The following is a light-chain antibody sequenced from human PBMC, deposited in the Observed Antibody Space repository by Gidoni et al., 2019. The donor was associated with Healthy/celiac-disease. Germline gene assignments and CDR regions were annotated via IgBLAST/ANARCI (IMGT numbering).Light chain of an antibody. CDR2: GAS. J-gene: IGKJ1*01. V-gene: IGKV3-20*01. CDR1: QSVSSSY. Sequence: EIVLTQSPGTLSLSPGERATLSCRASQSVSSSYLAWYQQKPGQAPRLLIYGASSRATGIPARFSGSVSGTDFTLTISRLEPEDFAVYYCQQYGSSPRTFGQGTKVEIK. CDR3: QQYGSSPRT.